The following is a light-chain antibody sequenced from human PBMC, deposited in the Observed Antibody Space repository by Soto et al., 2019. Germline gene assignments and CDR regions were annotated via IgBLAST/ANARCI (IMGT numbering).Light chain of an antibody. Sequence: DIVMTQSPDSLAVSLGERATINCKSSQSVLYSSINKNYLAWYQQKPGQPPRLLIYWASTRDSGVPDRVSGSADGTDFTLTIRSLQAEDVAVYYCQQYYSTPCTFGPGTKVDI. V-gene: IGKV4-1*01. CDR3: QQYYSTPCT. CDR2: WAS. CDR1: QSVLYSSINKNY. J-gene: IGKJ3*01.